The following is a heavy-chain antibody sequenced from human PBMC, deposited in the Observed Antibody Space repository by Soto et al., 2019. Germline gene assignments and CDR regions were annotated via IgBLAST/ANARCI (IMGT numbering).Heavy chain of an antibody. V-gene: IGHV3-15*01. CDR3: TAAYYDFWCGRSSYYVDY. CDR2: IKSKTDGGTR. Sequence: PGGSLRLSXAASGFTFNNAWMSWVRQAPGKGLEWLGRIKSKTDGGTRDYATPVKGRFTISRDDSENTLYLQMNSLKTEDTAVYFCTAAYYDFWCGRSSYYVDYWGQGTLVTVSS. J-gene: IGHJ4*02. CDR1: GFTFNNAW. D-gene: IGHD3-3*01.